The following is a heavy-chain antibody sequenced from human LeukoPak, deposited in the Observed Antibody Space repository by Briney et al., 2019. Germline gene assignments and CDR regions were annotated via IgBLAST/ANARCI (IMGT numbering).Heavy chain of an antibody. J-gene: IGHJ3*02. Sequence: GGSLRLSCAASGFPFSSYWMTWVRQAPGKGLEWVANINQDGSEKYYVGSVRGRFTISRDNAKNSLFLQMNSLRAEDTAVYFCARVVTWMEKAFDIWGQGTMVTVSS. CDR1: GFPFSSYW. CDR3: ARVVTWMEKAFDI. CDR2: INQDGSEK. V-gene: IGHV3-7*04. D-gene: IGHD5-12*01.